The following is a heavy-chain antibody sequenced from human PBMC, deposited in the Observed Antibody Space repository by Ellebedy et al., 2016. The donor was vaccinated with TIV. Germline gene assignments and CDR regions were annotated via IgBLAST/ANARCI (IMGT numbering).Heavy chain of an antibody. J-gene: IGHJ4*02. CDR2: ISGSGGSA. V-gene: IGHV3-23*01. D-gene: IGHD3-10*01. CDR1: GFTFSIYA. CDR3: AKHPSTRGITISHDY. Sequence: GESLKISCAASGFTFSIYAMSWVRQAPGKGLEWVSTISGSGGSAYFADSVKGRFTISRDNSKNTLYQQLNSLGAEDTAVYYCAKHPSTRGITISHDYWGQGALVTVSS.